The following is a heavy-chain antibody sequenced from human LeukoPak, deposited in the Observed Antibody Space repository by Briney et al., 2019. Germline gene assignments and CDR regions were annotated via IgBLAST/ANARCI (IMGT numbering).Heavy chain of an antibody. CDR2: IYHSGST. Sequence: SETLSLTCTVSGYSISSGYHWGWIRQPPGKGLEWIGSIYHSGSTYYNPSLKSRVTISVDTSKNQFSLKLSSVTAADTAVYYCARSPRITTVTQFDYWGQGTLVTVSS. CDR3: ARSPRITTVTQFDY. CDR1: GYSISSGYH. J-gene: IGHJ4*02. V-gene: IGHV4-38-2*02. D-gene: IGHD4-17*01.